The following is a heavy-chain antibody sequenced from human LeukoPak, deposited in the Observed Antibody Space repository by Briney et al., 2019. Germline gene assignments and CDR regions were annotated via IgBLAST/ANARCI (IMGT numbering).Heavy chain of an antibody. D-gene: IGHD3-22*01. CDR2: IWYDGSNK. CDR1: GFTFSSYG. Sequence: PGRSLRLSCAASGFTFSSYGMHWVRQAPGKGLERVAVIWYDGSNKYYADSVKGRFTISRDNSKNTLYLQMNSLRAEDTAVYYCARDRDYYDSSGARGTPFDYWGQGTLVTVSS. CDR3: ARDRDYYDSSGARGTPFDY. J-gene: IGHJ4*02. V-gene: IGHV3-33*01.